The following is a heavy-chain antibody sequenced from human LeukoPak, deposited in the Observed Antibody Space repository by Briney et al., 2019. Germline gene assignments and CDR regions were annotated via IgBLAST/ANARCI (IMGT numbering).Heavy chain of an antibody. D-gene: IGHD3-22*01. CDR2: IKQDGSVK. CDR3: ARVGDVVRSGDYAYVYYFDY. Sequence: GSLRLSCAASGCPFSSYWMSCVRQAPGKGLEWVANIKQDGSVKYYVDSVKGRFTISRDNSKNTLYLQMNSLRAEDTAMYYCARVGDVVRSGDYAYVYYFDYWGQGTLVTVSS. CDR1: GCPFSSYW. V-gene: IGHV3-7*02. J-gene: IGHJ4*02.